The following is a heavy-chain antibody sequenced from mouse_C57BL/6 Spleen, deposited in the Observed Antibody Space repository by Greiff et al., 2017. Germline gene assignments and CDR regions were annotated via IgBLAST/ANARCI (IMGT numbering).Heavy chain of an antibody. V-gene: IGHV1-50*01. J-gene: IGHJ3*01. Sequence: VQLQQPGAELVKPGASVKLSCKASGYTFTSYWMPWVKQRPGQGLEWIGEIDPADGYTNYNQKFKGKATLTVDTSSSTAYMQLSGLTSEDSAVSYCARCGLRRSFWFAYWGQGTPLTVSA. D-gene: IGHD2-4*01. CDR3: ARCGLRRSFWFAY. CDR2: IDPADGYT. CDR1: GYTFTSYW.